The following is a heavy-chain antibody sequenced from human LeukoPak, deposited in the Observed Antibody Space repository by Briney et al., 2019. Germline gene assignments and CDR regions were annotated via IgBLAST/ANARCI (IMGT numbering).Heavy chain of an antibody. V-gene: IGHV3-21*01. Sequence: PGGSLRLSCAASGFTFSSYSMNWVRQAPGKGLEWVSSISSSSSYIYYADSVKGRFTISRDNAKNSLYLQMNSLRAEDTAVYYCARRMEYGDPLDYWGQGTLVTVSS. CDR1: GFTFSSYS. CDR3: ARRMEYGDPLDY. CDR2: ISSSSSYI. J-gene: IGHJ4*02. D-gene: IGHD4-17*01.